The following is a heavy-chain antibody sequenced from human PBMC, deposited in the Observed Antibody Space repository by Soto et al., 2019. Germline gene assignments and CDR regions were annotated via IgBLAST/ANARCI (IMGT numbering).Heavy chain of an antibody. CDR3: ARDGDYGDSDN. CDR1: GGTFSSYT. Sequence: ASVKVSCKASGGTFSSYTISWVRQAPGQGLEWMGWIIAVIGNTKYSQKFQGRVTITRDKSASTAYMELSSLRSEDTAVYYCARDGDYGDSDNWGQGTLVTVSS. V-gene: IGHV1-3*01. CDR2: IIAVIGNT. D-gene: IGHD4-17*01. J-gene: IGHJ4*02.